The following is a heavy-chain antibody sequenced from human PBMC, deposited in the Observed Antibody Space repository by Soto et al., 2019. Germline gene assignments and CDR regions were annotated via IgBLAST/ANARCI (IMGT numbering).Heavy chain of an antibody. D-gene: IGHD6-13*01. CDR3: ARQPFDSRSLVPHAFDI. CDR2: IHAGDSDA. J-gene: IGHJ3*02. Sequence: LGESLKISCQGSGYSFTNDWIGWVRQMPGKGLEWMGMIHAGDSDARYSSSFQGHITISADKSIGTAYLQWRSLTAADTGIYYCARQPFDSRSLVPHAFDIWGQGTMVTVSS. CDR1: GYSFTNDW. V-gene: IGHV5-51*01.